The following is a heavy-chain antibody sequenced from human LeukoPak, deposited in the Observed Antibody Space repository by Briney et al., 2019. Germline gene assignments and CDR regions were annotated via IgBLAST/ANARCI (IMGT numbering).Heavy chain of an antibody. CDR2: IRHDGSYQ. CDR1: GFTFSSYG. V-gene: IGHV3-30*02. J-gene: IGHJ4*02. Sequence: GGSLRLSCAAFGFTFSSYGMHWVRQTLGKGLEWVAFIRHDGSYQQYADSVKGRFTVSRDNSKDMVYLQMNSLRTEDTAVYYCAKNRDSSDYPRDFDYWGQGTLVTVSS. CDR3: AKNRDSSDYPRDFDY. D-gene: IGHD3-22*01.